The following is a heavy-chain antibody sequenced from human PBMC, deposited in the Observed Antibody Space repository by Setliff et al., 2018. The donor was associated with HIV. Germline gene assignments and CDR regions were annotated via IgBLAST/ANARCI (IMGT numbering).Heavy chain of an antibody. CDR1: GFTFSTYG. V-gene: IGHV3-30*02. CDR3: ARNQGNRFGQGFDY. Sequence: GGSLRLSCAASGFTFSTYGMQCVRQAPGKGLEWVAFIRYDGSNHYYADSVKGRFTISRDNSKNSLFLQMNSLSTEDTAVYYRARNQGNRFGQGFDYWGQGTLVTVSS. J-gene: IGHJ4*02. CDR2: IRYDGSNH. D-gene: IGHD1-1*01.